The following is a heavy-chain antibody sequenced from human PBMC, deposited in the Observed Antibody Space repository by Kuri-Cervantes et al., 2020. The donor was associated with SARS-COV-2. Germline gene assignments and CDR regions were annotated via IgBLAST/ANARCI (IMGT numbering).Heavy chain of an antibody. CDR2: IFYSGST. Sequence: SETLSLTCTASGGSISGHYWSWIRQPPGKGLEWIGNIFYSGSTNYNPSLKSRVTMSVATSKNQFSLKLNPVTAADTAVYYCARPSGSYSGDAFDIWGQGTMVTVSS. D-gene: IGHD1-26*01. CDR3: ARPSGSYSGDAFDI. V-gene: IGHV4-59*08. CDR1: GGSISGHY. J-gene: IGHJ3*02.